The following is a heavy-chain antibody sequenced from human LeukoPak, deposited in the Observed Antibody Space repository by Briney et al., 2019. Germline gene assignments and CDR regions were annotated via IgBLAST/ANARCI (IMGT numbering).Heavy chain of an antibody. V-gene: IGHV3-30-3*01. CDR1: GFTFSSYA. CDR2: ISYDGSNK. D-gene: IGHD3-10*01. CDR3: ARDTGHYYGSGSYYTHTTTCVDY. Sequence: GRSLRLSCAASGFTFSSYAMHWVRQAQGKGLEWVAVISYDGSNKYYADSVKGRFTISRDNSKNTLYLQMNSLRAEDTAVYYCARDTGHYYGSGSYYTHTTTCVDYWGQGTPVTVSS. J-gene: IGHJ4*02.